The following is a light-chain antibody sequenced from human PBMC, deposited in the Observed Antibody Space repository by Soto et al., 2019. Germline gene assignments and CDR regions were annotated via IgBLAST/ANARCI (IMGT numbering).Light chain of an antibody. CDR1: SSNIETNT. CDR3: AAWDYSLNGWV. J-gene: IGLJ3*02. V-gene: IGLV1-44*01. Sequence: QSVLTQPPSASGTPGQRVTLSCSGSSSNIETNTVSWYQQLPGTAPKLLSYTINQRPSGVPDRFSGSKSGTSASLAISGLQSEDEADYYCAAWDYSLNGWVFGGGTKLTVL. CDR2: TIN.